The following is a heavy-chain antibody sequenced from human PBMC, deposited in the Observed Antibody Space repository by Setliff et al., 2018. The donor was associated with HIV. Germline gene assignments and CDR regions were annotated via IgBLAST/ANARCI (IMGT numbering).Heavy chain of an antibody. Sequence: ASVKVSCKASGYTFTSYHMYWVRQAPGQGLEWMGAINPSGGSTRYAQKFQGRVTMTRDTSTGTVYMELSSLRSEDTAVYYCARDLSISNPYYDILTGPGVYWGQGTLVTVSS. CDR2: INPSGGST. CDR3: ARDLSISNPYYDILTGPGVY. J-gene: IGHJ4*02. V-gene: IGHV1-46*01. D-gene: IGHD3-9*01. CDR1: GYTFTSYH.